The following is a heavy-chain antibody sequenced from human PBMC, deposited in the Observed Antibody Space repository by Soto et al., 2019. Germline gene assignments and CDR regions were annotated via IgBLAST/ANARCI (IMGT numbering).Heavy chain of an antibody. D-gene: IGHD2-8*01. CDR3: ARHPTIAELMVYATHYFDH. J-gene: IGHJ4*02. CDR1: GGSISSTTYY. Sequence: QLQLQESGPGLVKPSETLSLTCTVSGGSISSTTYYWGWIRQPPGKGLEWIGSIYYTGSTHYNPAHKSRVTISVDTSKNQFSLKLSSVTAADTAVYYCARHPTIAELMVYATHYFDHWGQGTLVTVSS. CDR2: IYYTGST. V-gene: IGHV4-39*01.